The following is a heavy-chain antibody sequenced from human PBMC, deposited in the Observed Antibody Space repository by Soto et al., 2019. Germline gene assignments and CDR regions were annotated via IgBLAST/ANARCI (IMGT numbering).Heavy chain of an antibody. D-gene: IGHD6-6*01. CDR2: ITSSSNTI. Sequence: SLRLSCAASGFTFSSYSMNWVRQAPGKGLEWVSYITSSSNTIYYADSVKGRFTISRDNAKNSLYLQMNSLRAEDTAVYYCARSSTFYDYLGQGTPVTVSS. J-gene: IGHJ4*02. CDR3: ARSSTFYDY. CDR1: GFTFSSYS. V-gene: IGHV3-48*01.